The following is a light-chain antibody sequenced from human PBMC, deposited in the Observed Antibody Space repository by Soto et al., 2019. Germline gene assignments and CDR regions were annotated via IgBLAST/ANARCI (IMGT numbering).Light chain of an antibody. CDR1: QSVSSY. Sequence: EIVLTQSPATLSLSPGERATLSCRASQSVSSYLAWYQQKPGQAPRLLIYDASNRATGIPARFSGGGSGTDFTLTISSLEPDDFAFYYCQQRSNWITLGQGTRLEIK. V-gene: IGKV3-11*01. CDR3: QQRSNWIT. CDR2: DAS. J-gene: IGKJ5*01.